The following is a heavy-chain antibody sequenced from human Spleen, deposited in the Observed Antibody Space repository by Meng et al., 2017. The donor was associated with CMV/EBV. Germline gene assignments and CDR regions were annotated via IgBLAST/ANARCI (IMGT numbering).Heavy chain of an antibody. CDR3: ARERVWGAGELLGMDV. Sequence: ASVKVSCKASGYTFTSYGISWVRQAPGQGLEWMGWISAYNGNTNYAQNLQGRVTMTTDTATSKAYMELRSLRSDDTAVYYGARERVWGAGELLGMDVWGQGTTVTVSS. D-gene: IGHD3-16*01. V-gene: IGHV1-18*01. CDR1: GYTFTSYG. J-gene: IGHJ6*02. CDR2: ISAYNGNT.